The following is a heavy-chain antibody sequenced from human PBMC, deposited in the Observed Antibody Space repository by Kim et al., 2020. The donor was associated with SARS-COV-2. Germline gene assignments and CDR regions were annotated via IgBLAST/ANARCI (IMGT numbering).Heavy chain of an antibody. Sequence: NPSLKSPVTRSVDTSKNQFSLNLSSVTAADTAVYYCARRGYSYARQAFDIWGQGTMVTVSS. J-gene: IGHJ3*02. V-gene: IGHV4-61*07. D-gene: IGHD5-18*01. CDR3: ARRGYSYARQAFDI.